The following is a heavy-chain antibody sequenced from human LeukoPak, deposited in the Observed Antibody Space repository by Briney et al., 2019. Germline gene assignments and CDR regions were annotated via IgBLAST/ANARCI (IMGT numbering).Heavy chain of an antibody. CDR3: ARAGYCSSTSCYHDAFDI. D-gene: IGHD2-2*01. J-gene: IGHJ3*02. CDR2: IYTSGST. V-gene: IGHV4-4*07. Sequence: SETLSLTCTVSGGSISRYYWSWIRQPAGKGLEWIGRIYTSGSTNYNPSLKSRVTMSVDTSKNQFSLKLSSVTAADTAVYYCARAGYCSSTSCYHDAFDIWGQGTMVTVSS. CDR1: GGSISRYY.